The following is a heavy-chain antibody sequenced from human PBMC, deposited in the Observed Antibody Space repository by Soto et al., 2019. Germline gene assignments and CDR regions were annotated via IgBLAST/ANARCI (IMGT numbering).Heavy chain of an antibody. CDR2: INPKSGGT. V-gene: IGHV1-2*04. J-gene: IGHJ6*02. Sequence: ASVKVSCKASGYSFTDYHIHCVLQAPLQWRDWLGRINPKSGGTSTAQKFQGWVTMTTDTSISTASMELTRLTSDDTAIYYCARGDSTDCSNGVCSFFYNHDMDVWGQGTTVTVSS. CDR1: GYSFTDYH. CDR3: ARGDSTDCSNGVCSFFYNHDMDV. D-gene: IGHD2-8*01.